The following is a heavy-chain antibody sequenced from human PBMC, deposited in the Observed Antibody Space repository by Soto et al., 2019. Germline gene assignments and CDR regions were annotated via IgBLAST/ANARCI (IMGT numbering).Heavy chain of an antibody. CDR3: ARNRVVGAVTRPSATDY. CDR2: IYYSGST. Sequence: SETLSLTCTVSGGSISSSSYYWGWIRQPPGKGLEWIGSIYYSGSTYYNPSLKSRVTISVDTSKDQFSLRLSSATAADTAVYYCARNRVVGAVTRPSATDYWGQGTLVTVSS. CDR1: GGSISSSSYY. V-gene: IGHV4-39*01. D-gene: IGHD2-15*01. J-gene: IGHJ4*02.